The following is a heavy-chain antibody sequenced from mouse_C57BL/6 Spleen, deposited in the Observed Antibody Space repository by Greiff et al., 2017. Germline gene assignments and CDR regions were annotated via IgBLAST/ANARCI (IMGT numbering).Heavy chain of an antibody. J-gene: IGHJ4*01. CDR3: ASYSTTVGGAMDY. Sequence: QVQLQQPGTELVKPGASVTLSCKASGYTFTSYWMHWVKQRPGQGLEWIGNINPSNGGTNYNEKFKSKATLTVDKSSSTAYMQLSSLTSEDSAVYYCASYSTTVGGAMDYWGQGTSVTVSS. V-gene: IGHV1-53*01. CDR1: GYTFTSYW. CDR2: INPSNGGT. D-gene: IGHD1-1*01.